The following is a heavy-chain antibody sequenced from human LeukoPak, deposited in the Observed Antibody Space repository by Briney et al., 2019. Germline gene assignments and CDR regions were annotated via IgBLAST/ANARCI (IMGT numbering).Heavy chain of an antibody. J-gene: IGHJ4*02. CDR2: ISPAGGSI. D-gene: IGHD2-15*01. Sequence: GGSLRLSCAAPGFTFSTYAMSWVRQAPGKGLEWVSLISPAGGSIYYADSVKGRFTISRDNSENTLYLQMSSLRTEDTAVYYCAKRHCSGGSCFSGVDYWGQGTLVTVSS. CDR3: AKRHCSGGSCFSGVDY. V-gene: IGHV3-23*01. CDR1: GFTFSTYA.